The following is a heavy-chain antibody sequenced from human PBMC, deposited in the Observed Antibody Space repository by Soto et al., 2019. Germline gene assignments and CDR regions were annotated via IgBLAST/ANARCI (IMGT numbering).Heavy chain of an antibody. CDR2: ISAYNGKP. CDR3: ARVLRDQWLPQNFDY. D-gene: IGHD6-19*01. Sequence: QVQLVQSGAEVKKPGASAKVSCKASGYTFTSYGISWVRQAPGQVLEWMRWISAYNGKPNYAQKIQGRVTMTTDTSTSTAYMELRSLRSDDTAVYYCARVLRDQWLPQNFDYWGQGTLVTVSS. CDR1: GYTFTSYG. V-gene: IGHV1-18*01. J-gene: IGHJ4*02.